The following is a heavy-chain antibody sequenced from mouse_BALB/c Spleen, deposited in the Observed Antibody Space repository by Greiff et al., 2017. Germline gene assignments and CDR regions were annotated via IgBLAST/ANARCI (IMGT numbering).Heavy chain of an antibody. CDR1: GFSLTSYG. Sequence: QVQLKQSGPGLVQPSQSLSITCTVSGFSLTSYGVHWVRQSPGKGLVWLGVIWSGGSTDYNAAFISRLSISKDNSKSQVFFKMNSLQANDTAIYYCARTGYYGSSLNWYFDVWGAGTTVTVSS. CDR3: ARTGYYGSSLNWYFDV. CDR2: IWSGGST. V-gene: IGHV2-2*02. D-gene: IGHD1-1*01. J-gene: IGHJ1*01.